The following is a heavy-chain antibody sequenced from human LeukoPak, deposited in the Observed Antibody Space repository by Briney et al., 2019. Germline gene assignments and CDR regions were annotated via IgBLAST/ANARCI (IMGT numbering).Heavy chain of an antibody. Sequence: ASVKVSCKASGYTFTNYDINWVRQATGQGLEWMGWMNPNSGNTGYAQKFQGRVTMTRNTSISTAYMELSSLRSEDTAVYYCARVLSRRRVIAVAGSGVLYYFDYWGQGTLVTVSS. D-gene: IGHD6-19*01. J-gene: IGHJ4*02. CDR2: MNPNSGNT. CDR3: ARVLSRRRVIAVAGSGVLYYFDY. V-gene: IGHV1-8*01. CDR1: GYTFTNYD.